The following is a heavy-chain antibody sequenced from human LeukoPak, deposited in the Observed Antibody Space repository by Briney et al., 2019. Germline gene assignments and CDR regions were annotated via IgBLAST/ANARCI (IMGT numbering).Heavy chain of an antibody. CDR3: ASPPRLLWFGESLFDY. D-gene: IGHD3-10*01. CDR1: GGSISSSSYY. CDR2: IYYSGST. J-gene: IGHJ4*02. Sequence: SETLSLTCTVSGGSISSSSYYWGWIRQPPGKGLEWIGSIYYSGSTYYNPSLKSRVTISVDTSKNQFSLKLSSVTAADTAVYYCASPPRLLWFGESLFDYWGQGTLVTVSS. V-gene: IGHV4-39*01.